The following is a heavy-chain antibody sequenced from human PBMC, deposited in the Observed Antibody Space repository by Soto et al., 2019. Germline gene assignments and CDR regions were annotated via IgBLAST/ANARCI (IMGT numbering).Heavy chain of an antibody. D-gene: IGHD4-17*01. CDR3: ARPHNDYGDYVDF. CDR2: FYYSGST. V-gene: IGHV4-39*01. CDR1: GCSIGGSNYY. Sequence: PSESLSLTCRVSGCSIGGSNYYWGWIRQPPGKGLEWIGSFYYSGSTHYTPSFNGRATISVDTSMNQFFLSLTSVTAADTAVYYCARPHNDYGDYVDFWGQGTLVTVSS. J-gene: IGHJ4*02.